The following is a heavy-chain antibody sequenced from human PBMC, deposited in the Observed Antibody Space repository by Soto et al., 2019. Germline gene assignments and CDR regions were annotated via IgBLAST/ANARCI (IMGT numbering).Heavy chain of an antibody. J-gene: IGHJ4*02. CDR3: ARGPTYSSGYMDY. V-gene: IGHV4-59*12. D-gene: IGHD3-22*01. CDR1: GGSISSYY. Sequence: SETLSLTCTVSGGSISSYYWSWIRQPPGKGLEWIGYIYYSGSTNYNPPLKSRVTISVDTSKNQFSLKLSSVTAADTAVYYCARGPTYSSGYMDYWGQGTLVTVSS. CDR2: IYYSGST.